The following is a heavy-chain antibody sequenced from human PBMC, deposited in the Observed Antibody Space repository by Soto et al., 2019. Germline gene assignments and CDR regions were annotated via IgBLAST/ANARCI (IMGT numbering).Heavy chain of an antibody. J-gene: IGHJ4*02. V-gene: IGHV3-23*01. D-gene: IGHD2-15*01. CDR3: AKDGLGSCTGGTCYGSDY. CDR1: GFTFSSYV. CDR2: ISGSGASI. Sequence: EVQLLESGGNLVQPGGSLRLSCAASGFTFSSYVMSWVRQAPGKGLEWVSNISGSGASIYDADSVKGRFTISRDNSKNTVYLQMNSLGAEDTAVYYCAKDGLGSCTGGTCYGSDYWGQGTLVTVSS.